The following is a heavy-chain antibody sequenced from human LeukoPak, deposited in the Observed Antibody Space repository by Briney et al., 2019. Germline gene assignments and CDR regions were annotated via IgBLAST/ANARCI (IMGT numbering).Heavy chain of an antibody. CDR1: GYTSTSYY. J-gene: IGHJ4*02. CDR2: INPSGGST. CDR3: ARRGGSGWTDY. V-gene: IGHV1-46*01. Sequence: GASVKVSCKASGYTSTSYYMHWVRQAPGQGLEWMGIINPSGGSTSYAQKFQGRVTMTRDTSTSTVYMELSSLRSEDTAVYYCARRGGSGWTDYWGQGTLVTVSS. D-gene: IGHD6-19*01.